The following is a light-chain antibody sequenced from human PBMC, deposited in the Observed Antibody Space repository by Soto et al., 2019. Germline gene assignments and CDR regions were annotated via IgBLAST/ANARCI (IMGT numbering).Light chain of an antibody. J-gene: IGKJ4*01. Sequence: IQLTQSPSSLSASVGDRVTITCRASQSISSSLSWFQQKPGKAPNLLIYAASSLQSGVPSRFSGSGSGTDFTLTISSLQPEDFATYYCQQSYSTPRTFGGGAKVDIK. CDR2: AAS. CDR3: QQSYSTPRT. CDR1: QSISSS. V-gene: IGKV1-39*01.